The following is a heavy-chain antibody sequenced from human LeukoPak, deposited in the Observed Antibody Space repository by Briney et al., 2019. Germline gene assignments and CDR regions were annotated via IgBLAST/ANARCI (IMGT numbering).Heavy chain of an antibody. Sequence: ASVRVSCKASGYTFATYGISWVRQAPGQGLEWMGWISAYNGNTNYAQKYQGRVTMTTDTSTTTAYMELRSLTSDDTAVYYCARDGARISMLRGGLDYWGQGTLVTVSS. V-gene: IGHV1-18*04. D-gene: IGHD2-8*01. J-gene: IGHJ4*02. CDR2: ISAYNGNT. CDR1: GYTFATYG. CDR3: ARDGARISMLRGGLDY.